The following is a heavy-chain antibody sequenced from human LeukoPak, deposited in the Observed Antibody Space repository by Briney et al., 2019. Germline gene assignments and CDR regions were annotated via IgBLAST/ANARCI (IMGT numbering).Heavy chain of an antibody. V-gene: IGHV3-53*01. CDR3: ARDLSGDDY. D-gene: IGHD2/OR15-2a*01. CDR1: EFSVGSNY. Sequence: PGGSLRLSCAASEFSVGSNYMTWVRQAPGKGLEWVSLIYSGGSTYYADSVKGRFTISRDNSKNTLYLQMNSLRAEDTAVYYCARDLSGDDYWGQGTLVTVSS. J-gene: IGHJ4*02. CDR2: IYSGGST.